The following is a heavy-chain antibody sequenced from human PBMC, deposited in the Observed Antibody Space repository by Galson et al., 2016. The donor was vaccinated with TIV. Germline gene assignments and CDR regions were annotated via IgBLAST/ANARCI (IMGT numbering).Heavy chain of an antibody. CDR1: GFNFRSDG. CDR3: ARNNDYGDSSYYYGMDV. D-gene: IGHD4-17*01. J-gene: IGHJ6*02. CDR2: VWYDGGNI. Sequence: SLRLSCAASGFNFRSDGMHWVRQAPGRGLEWVAFVWYDGGNIHYADDVKGRFIISRDNSENTMYLQMNSLRAEDTAVYYCARNNDYGDSSYYYGMDVWGQGTTVTVSS. V-gene: IGHV3-30*02.